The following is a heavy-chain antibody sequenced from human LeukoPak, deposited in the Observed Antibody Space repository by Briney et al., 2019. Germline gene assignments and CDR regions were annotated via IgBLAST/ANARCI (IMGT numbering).Heavy chain of an antibody. CDR1: GGSISSYY. CDR3: ARDDPRVGFDY. J-gene: IGHJ4*02. V-gene: IGHV4-59*01. Sequence: SETLSLTCTVSGGSISSYYWSWIRQPAGKGLEWIGYIYYSGSTNYNPSLKSRVTISVDTSKNQFSLKLSSVTAADTAVYYCARDDPRVGFDYWGQGTLVTVSS. CDR2: IYYSGST. D-gene: IGHD2-15*01.